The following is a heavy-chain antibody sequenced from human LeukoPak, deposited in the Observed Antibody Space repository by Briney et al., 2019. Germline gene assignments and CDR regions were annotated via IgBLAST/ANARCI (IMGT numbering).Heavy chain of an antibody. CDR3: ARHVDTAMGYYYHGMDI. CDR1: VYSFTSYW. Sequence: GESLKTPCKGSVYSFTSYWIGWVRQMPGKGLEWMGIIYPGDSDTRYSPSFQGQVTISADKSISTAYLQWSSLKASDTAMYYCARHVDTAMGYYYHGMDIWGQGTTVTVSS. D-gene: IGHD5-18*01. CDR2: IYPGDSDT. J-gene: IGHJ6*02. V-gene: IGHV5-51*01.